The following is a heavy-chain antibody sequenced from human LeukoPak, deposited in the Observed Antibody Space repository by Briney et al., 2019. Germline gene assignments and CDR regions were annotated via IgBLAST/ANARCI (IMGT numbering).Heavy chain of an antibody. J-gene: IGHJ4*02. CDR3: ARGDSSGYSNY. V-gene: IGHV3-72*01. CDR1: GFTLSDYY. CDR2: SRNKANSYNT. D-gene: IGHD3-22*01. Sequence: GGSLRLSCAASGFTLSDYYMDWVRQAPGKGLEWVGRSRNKANSYNTAYAASVTGRFTIARDDSENSLYLQMNSLKTEYTAVYYCARGDSSGYSNYWGQGTLVTVSS.